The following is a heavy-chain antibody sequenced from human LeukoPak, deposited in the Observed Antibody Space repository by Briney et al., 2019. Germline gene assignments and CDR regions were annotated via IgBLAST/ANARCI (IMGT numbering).Heavy chain of an antibody. D-gene: IGHD3-22*01. CDR1: GFTFSSYA. V-gene: IGHV3-23*01. J-gene: IGHJ4*02. Sequence: GGSLRLSCAASGFTFSSYAMSWVRQAPGKGLEWVSAISGSGGSTYYADSVKGRFTISRDNPKNTLYLQMNSLRAEDTAVYYCAKDRMIVVAIYYFDYWGQGTLVTVSS. CDR2: ISGSGGST. CDR3: AKDRMIVVAIYYFDY.